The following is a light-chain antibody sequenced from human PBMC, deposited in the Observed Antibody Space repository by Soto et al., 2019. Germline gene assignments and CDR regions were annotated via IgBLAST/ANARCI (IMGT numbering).Light chain of an antibody. CDR1: QSVSSSY. J-gene: IGKJ4*01. CDR2: GAS. V-gene: IGKV3-20*01. Sequence: EIVLTQSPGTLSLSPGERATLSCRASQSVSSSYLAWYQQKTGQAPRLLIYGASSRATGIPDRFSGSGSGTDFTLTISRLEPEDFAVYYCQQYGSHWVTFGGGTKVEIK. CDR3: QQYGSHWVT.